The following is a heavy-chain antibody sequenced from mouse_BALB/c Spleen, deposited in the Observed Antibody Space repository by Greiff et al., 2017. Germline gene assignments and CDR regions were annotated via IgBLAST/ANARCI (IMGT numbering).Heavy chain of an antibody. J-gene: IGHJ4*01. CDR3: ARDEGYGNAMDY. CDR1: GFTFTDYY. V-gene: IGHV7-3*02. CDR2: IRNKANGYTT. D-gene: IGHD2-10*02. Sequence: EVMLVESGGGLVQPGGSLRLSCATSGFTFTDYYMSWVRQPPGKALEWLGFIRNKANGYTTEYSASVKGLFTISRDNSQSILYLQMNTLRAEDSATYYCARDEGYGNAMDYWGQGTSVTVSS.